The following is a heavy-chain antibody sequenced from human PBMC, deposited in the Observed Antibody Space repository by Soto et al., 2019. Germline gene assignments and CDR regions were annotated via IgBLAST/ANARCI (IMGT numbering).Heavy chain of an antibody. J-gene: IGHJ4*02. CDR1: GFTFNSYG. D-gene: IGHD3-3*01. Sequence: PGGSLRLSCAASGFTFNSYGMHWVRQAPGKGLEWVAVISYDGSNKYYADSVKGRFTISRDNSKNTLYLQMNSLRAEDTAVYYCAKEGSGITIFVWGQGTLVTVSS. CDR2: ISYDGSNK. V-gene: IGHV3-30*18. CDR3: AKEGSGITIFV.